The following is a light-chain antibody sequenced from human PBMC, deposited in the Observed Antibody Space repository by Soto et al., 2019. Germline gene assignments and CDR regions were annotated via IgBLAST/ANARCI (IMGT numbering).Light chain of an antibody. CDR1: SGHSSYI. V-gene: IGLV4-60*03. J-gene: IGLJ3*02. Sequence: QAVVTQSSSASASLGSSVKLTCTLSSGHSSYIIAWHQQQPGKAPRYLMNLEGSGSYNKGTGIPDRFSGSSSGADRYLTISNLQSEDEADYYCETWDSKSWVFGGGTKLTVL. CDR2: LEGSGSY. CDR3: ETWDSKSWV.